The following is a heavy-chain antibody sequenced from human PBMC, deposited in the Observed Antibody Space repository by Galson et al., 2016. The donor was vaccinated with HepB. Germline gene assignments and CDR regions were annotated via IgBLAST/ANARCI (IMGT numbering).Heavy chain of an antibody. CDR1: GFSFSSYG. CDR3: AKDSVSSGYFLGAFDY. Sequence: SLRLSCAASGFSFSSYGMHWVRQAPAKGLEWVALIWYDGSDKYYADSVKGRFTISRDNSKNTVYLQMNSLRADDTAVYYCAKDSVSSGYFLGAFDYWGQGTLVTVSS. CDR2: IWYDGSDK. V-gene: IGHV3-33*06. D-gene: IGHD3-22*01. J-gene: IGHJ4*02.